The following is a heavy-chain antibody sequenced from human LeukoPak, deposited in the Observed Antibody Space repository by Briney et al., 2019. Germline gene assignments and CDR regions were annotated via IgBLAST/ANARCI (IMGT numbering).Heavy chain of an antibody. Sequence: GRSLRLSCAASGFTFSSYAMHWVRQAPGKGLEWVTVISDDGSNKHYADSVKGRFTISRDNSKNTLDLQMNSLRGEDTAVYYCAKAPSGSRWYNWFDPWGQGTLVTVSS. J-gene: IGHJ5*02. CDR1: GFTFSSYA. CDR3: AKAPSGSRWYNWFDP. V-gene: IGHV3-30-3*01. D-gene: IGHD1-26*01. CDR2: ISDDGSNK.